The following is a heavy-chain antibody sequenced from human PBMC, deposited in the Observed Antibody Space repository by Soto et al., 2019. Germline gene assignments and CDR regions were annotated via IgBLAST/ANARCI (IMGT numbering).Heavy chain of an antibody. CDR1: GGSFSGYY. J-gene: IGHJ6*02. CDR2: INHSGST. CDR3: ARNRRSSWYYYYYGMDV. D-gene: IGHD6-13*01. V-gene: IGHV4-34*01. Sequence: ASETLSLTCAVYGGSFSGYYWSWIRQPPGKGLEWIGEINHSGSTNYNPSLKSRVTISVDTSKNQFSLKLSSVTAADTAVYYCARNRRSSWYYYYYGMDVWGQGTTVTVSS.